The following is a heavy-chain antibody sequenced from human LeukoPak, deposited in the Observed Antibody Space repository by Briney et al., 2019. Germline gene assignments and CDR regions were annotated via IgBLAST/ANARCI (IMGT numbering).Heavy chain of an antibody. CDR1: GDSITSYY. J-gene: IGHJ4*02. Sequence: PSETLSLTCTVSGDSITSYYWSWIRQPPGKGLEWIGNIYYSGSTNYNPSLKSRVTISVDTSKNQFSLKLSSVTAADTAVYYCARGAMTTTSTFDYWGQGTLVTVSS. V-gene: IGHV4-59*01. CDR3: ARGAMTTTSTFDY. D-gene: IGHD5-24*01. CDR2: IYYSGST.